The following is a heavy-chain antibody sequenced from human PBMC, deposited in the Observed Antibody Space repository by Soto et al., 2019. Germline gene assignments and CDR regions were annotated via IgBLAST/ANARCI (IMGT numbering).Heavy chain of an antibody. CDR3: ALLGYCSSTGCYCSGGSCPWDY. V-gene: IGHV2-5*02. Sequence: QITLKESGPTLVKPTQTLTLTCTFSGFSLSTSGVGVGWIRQPPGKALEWLALIYWDDDKRYSPSLKSRLTITKDTSKNQEVLTLTNMDPVDTATYYCALLGYCSSTGCYCSGGSCPWDYWGQGTLVTVSS. CDR1: GFSLSTSGVG. D-gene: IGHD2-2*01. J-gene: IGHJ4*02. CDR2: IYWDDDK.